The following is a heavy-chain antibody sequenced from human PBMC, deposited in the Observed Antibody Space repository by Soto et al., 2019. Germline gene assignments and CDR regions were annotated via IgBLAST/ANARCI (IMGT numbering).Heavy chain of an antibody. CDR2: INPNSGGT. V-gene: IGHV1-2*04. CDR1: GYTFTGYY. CDR3: ARGRRDYSGYYGYYFDY. J-gene: IGHJ4*02. D-gene: IGHD3-22*01. Sequence: ASMKVSCKASGYTFTGYYMHWVRQAPGQGLEWMGWINPNSGGTNYAQQFQGWVTMTRDTSISTAYMDLNRLRSDDTAVYYCARGRRDYSGYYGYYFDYWGQGTLVTVSS.